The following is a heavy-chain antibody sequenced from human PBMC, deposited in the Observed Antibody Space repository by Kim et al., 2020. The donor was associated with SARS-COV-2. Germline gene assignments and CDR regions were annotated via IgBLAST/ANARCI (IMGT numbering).Heavy chain of an antibody. CDR3: ARCPLSMTMVRGMITTTLFDYYDLDA. D-gene: IGHD3-10*01. CDR1: GFNFNSYS. J-gene: IGHJ6*02. Sequence: GGSLRLSCTVSGFNFNSYSMNWVRQAPGKGLEWVAYISNSSSTVYYADSVRGRFTISRDNAKNSLFLQMNSLRADDTAVYYCARCPLSMTMVRGMITTTLFDYYDLDAWGQGTTVTVSS. V-gene: IGHV3-48*01. CDR2: ISNSSSTV.